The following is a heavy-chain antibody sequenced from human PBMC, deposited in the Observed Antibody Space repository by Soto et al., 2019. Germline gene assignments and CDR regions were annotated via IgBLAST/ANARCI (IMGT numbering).Heavy chain of an antibody. Sequence: EVQLLESGGGLVQPGGSLRLSCAASGFTFSSYAMSWVRQAPGKGLEWVSAISGSGGSTYYADSVKGRFTISRDNSKNAMYLRLNGLSAGDTAVDYCAKDRGGCSSTSCPPRLFDYWGQGTLVTVSS. J-gene: IGHJ4*02. D-gene: IGHD2-2*01. V-gene: IGHV3-23*01. CDR2: ISGSGGST. CDR1: GFTFSSYA. CDR3: AKDRGGCSSTSCPPRLFDY.